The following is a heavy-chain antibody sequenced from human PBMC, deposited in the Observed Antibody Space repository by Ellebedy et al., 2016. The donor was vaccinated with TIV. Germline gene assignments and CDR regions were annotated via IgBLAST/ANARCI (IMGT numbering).Heavy chain of an antibody. V-gene: IGHV1-24*01. CDR3: ATVMAASNYYYYYGMDV. CDR2: FDPEDGET. Sequence: ASVKVSCTVSGYTLTELSMHWVRQAPGKGLEWMGGFDPEDGETIYAQKFQGRVTMTEDTSTDTAYMELSSLRSEDTAVYYCATVMAASNYYYYYGMDVWGQGTTVTVSS. CDR1: GYTLTELS. D-gene: IGHD2-15*01. J-gene: IGHJ6*02.